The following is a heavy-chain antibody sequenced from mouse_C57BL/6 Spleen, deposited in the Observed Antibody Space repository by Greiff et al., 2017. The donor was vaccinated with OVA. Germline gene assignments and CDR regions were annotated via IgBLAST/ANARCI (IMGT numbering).Heavy chain of an antibody. J-gene: IGHJ4*01. Sequence: EVKVVESGPELVKPGASVKISCKASGYTFTDYYMNWVKQSHGKSLEWIGDINPNNGGTSYNQKFKGKATLTVDKSSSTAYMELRSLTSEDSAVYYCAAGYGYYAMDYWGQGTSVTVSS. D-gene: IGHD3-1*01. CDR2: INPNNGGT. V-gene: IGHV1-26*01. CDR3: AAGYGYYAMDY. CDR1: GYTFTDYY.